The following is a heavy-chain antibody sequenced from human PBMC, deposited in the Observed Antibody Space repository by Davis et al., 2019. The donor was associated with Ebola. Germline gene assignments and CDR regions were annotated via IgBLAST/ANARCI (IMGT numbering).Heavy chain of an antibody. J-gene: IGHJ4*02. CDR1: GGSISTSY. CDR2: IYYSGTT. D-gene: IGHD3-22*01. V-gene: IGHV4-59*12. Sequence: MPSETLSLTCTVSGGSISTSYWSWIRQPPGKGLEWIGYIYYSGTTNYNPSLKSRVTISVDTSKNQFSLKLSSVTAADTAVYYCARGTHDSSGYYYLGLDYWGQGTLVTVSS. CDR3: ARGTHDSSGYYYLGLDY.